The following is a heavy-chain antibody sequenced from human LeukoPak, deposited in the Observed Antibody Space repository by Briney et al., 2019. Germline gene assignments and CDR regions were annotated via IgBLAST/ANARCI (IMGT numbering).Heavy chain of an antibody. J-gene: IGHJ4*02. D-gene: IGHD5-18*01. CDR1: GFTFSSYW. CDR3: ARDHSKRGYNYGQY. V-gene: IGHV3-7*01. Sequence: GGSLRLSCAASGFTFSSYWMSWVRQAPGKGLEWVANIKQDGSEKYYVDSVKGRFTISRDNAKNSLYLQMNSLRAEDTAVYYCARDHSKRGYNYGQYWGQGTLVTVSS. CDR2: IKQDGSEK.